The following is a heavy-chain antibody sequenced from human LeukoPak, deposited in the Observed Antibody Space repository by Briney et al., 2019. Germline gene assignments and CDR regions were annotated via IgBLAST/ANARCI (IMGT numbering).Heavy chain of an antibody. V-gene: IGHV1-8*01. CDR3: ARDLGYCSGGSCYGFDY. CDR2: MNPNSGNT. CDR1: GYTFTSYD. Sequence: GASVKVSCKASGYTFTSYDINWVRQATGQGLEWMGWMNPNSGNTGYAQKFQGRVTMTRNTSISTAYMELRSLRSDDTAVYYCARDLGYCSGGSCYGFDYWGQGTLVTVSS. J-gene: IGHJ4*02. D-gene: IGHD2-15*01.